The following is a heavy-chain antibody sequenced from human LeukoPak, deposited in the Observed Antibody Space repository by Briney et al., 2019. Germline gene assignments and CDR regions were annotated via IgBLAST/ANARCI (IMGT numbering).Heavy chain of an antibody. V-gene: IGHV3-48*03. J-gene: IGHJ4*02. Sequence: GGSLRLSCAASGFSFSGFDMNWVRQAPGKGLEWIAHIGTSVNAIYYADSVKGRFTISRDNSKNTLYLQMNSLRVEDTAVYYCAAINIAQLPIRVYWGQGTLVTVSS. D-gene: IGHD5-24*01. CDR3: AAINIAQLPIRVY. CDR2: IGTSVNAI. CDR1: GFSFSGFD.